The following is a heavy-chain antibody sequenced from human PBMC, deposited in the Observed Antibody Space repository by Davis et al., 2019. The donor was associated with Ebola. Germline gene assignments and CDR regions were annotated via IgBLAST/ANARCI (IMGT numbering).Heavy chain of an antibody. CDR2: ISSSGSTI. V-gene: IGHV3-11*01. Sequence: GGSLRLSCAAFGFTFSDYYMSWIRQAPGKGLEWVSYISSSGSTIYYADSVKGRFTISRDNAKNSLYLQMNSLRAEDTAVYYCARQVWNFDNWFDPWGQGTLVTVSS. CDR3: ARQVWNFDNWFDP. J-gene: IGHJ5*02. D-gene: IGHD1-7*01. CDR1: GFTFSDYY.